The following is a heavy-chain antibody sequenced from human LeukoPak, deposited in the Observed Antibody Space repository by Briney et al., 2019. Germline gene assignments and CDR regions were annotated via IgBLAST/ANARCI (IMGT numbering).Heavy chain of an antibody. CDR2: IKSKTDGGST. D-gene: IGHD3-10*01. CDR1: GFTFNSYW. CDR3: TTGRIWFGEWH. Sequence: TPGGSLRLSCAASGFTFNSYWMNWVRQAPGKGLEWVGRIKSKTDGGSTDYAAPVKGRFIISRDDSKNMLFLQMNSLKSEDTAMYYCTTGRIWFGEWHWGRGTLVSVSS. J-gene: IGHJ4*02. V-gene: IGHV3-15*05.